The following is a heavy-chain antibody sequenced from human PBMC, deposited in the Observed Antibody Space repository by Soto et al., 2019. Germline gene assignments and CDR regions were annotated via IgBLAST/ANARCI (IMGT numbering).Heavy chain of an antibody. Sequence: GASVKVSCKASGYTFTSYGISWVRQAPGQGLDWMGWISAYNGNTKYAQDLQGRVTMTTDTSTSTAYMELRSLRSDDTAVYYCARFSGGSYNTYYFYYGMDVCGQGTTVTVPS. CDR2: ISAYNGNT. CDR3: ARFSGGSYNTYYFYYGMDV. V-gene: IGHV1-18*01. D-gene: IGHD2-15*01. J-gene: IGHJ6*02. CDR1: GYTFTSYG.